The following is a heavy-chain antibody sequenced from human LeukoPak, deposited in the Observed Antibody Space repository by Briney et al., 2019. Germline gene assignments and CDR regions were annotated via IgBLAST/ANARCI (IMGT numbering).Heavy chain of an antibody. CDR1: GATFSSYA. CDR3: ARVLDYYDRSGYSYYYYYYMDV. V-gene: IGHV1-69*01. D-gene: IGHD3-22*01. CDR2: IIPIFGTA. Sequence: GASVKVSFKASGATFSSYAISWGRQAPGQGLEWMGGIIPIFGTANYAQKFQGRVTITADESTSTAYMELSSLRSEDTAVYYCARVLDYYDRSGYSYYYYYYMDVWGKGTTVTVPS. J-gene: IGHJ6*03.